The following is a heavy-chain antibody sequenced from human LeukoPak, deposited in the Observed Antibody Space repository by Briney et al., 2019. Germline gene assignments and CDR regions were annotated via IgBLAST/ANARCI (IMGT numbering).Heavy chain of an antibody. CDR1: GGSISSGGYY. V-gene: IGHV4-31*03. CDR3: ARGRAGVLGAFDI. J-gene: IGHJ3*02. CDR2: IYYSGST. Sequence: SQTLSLTCTVSGGSISSGGYYWSWIRQHPGKGLEWIGYIYYSGSTNYNPSLKSRVTISVDTSKNQFSLKLSSVTAADTAVYYCARGRAGVLGAFDIWGQGTMVTVSS. D-gene: IGHD3-3*02.